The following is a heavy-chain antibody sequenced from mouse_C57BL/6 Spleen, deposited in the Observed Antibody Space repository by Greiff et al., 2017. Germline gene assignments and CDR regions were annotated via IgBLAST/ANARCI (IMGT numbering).Heavy chain of an antibody. D-gene: IGHD2-4*01. CDR1: GFSLTSYG. J-gene: IGHJ4*01. CDR2: IWSGGST. V-gene: IGHV2-2*01. Sequence: VQRVESGPGLVQPSQSLSITWTVTGFSLTSYGVHWVRQSPGKGLEWLGVIWSGGSTDYNAAFISRLSISKDNAKSQVFFKMNSLQADDTAIYYCARNAYDYDGAMDYWGQGTSVTVSS. CDR3: ARNAYDYDGAMDY.